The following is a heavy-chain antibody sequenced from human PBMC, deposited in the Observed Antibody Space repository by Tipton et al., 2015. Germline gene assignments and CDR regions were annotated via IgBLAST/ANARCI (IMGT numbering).Heavy chain of an antibody. Sequence: VQLVQSGGGVVKPGGSLRLSCAASGFTFTWAWMSWVRHVPGKGLEWVGRMKSIRDGGTADYAAPVKGRFTISRDDSKNTLYLQMNSLKTEDTAVYYCTTGSLFGVVTGAEDYWGQGALVTVSS. D-gene: IGHD2-21*02. CDR3: TTGSLFGVVTGAEDY. V-gene: IGHV3-15*01. J-gene: IGHJ4*02. CDR1: GFTFTWAW. CDR2: MKSIRDGGTA.